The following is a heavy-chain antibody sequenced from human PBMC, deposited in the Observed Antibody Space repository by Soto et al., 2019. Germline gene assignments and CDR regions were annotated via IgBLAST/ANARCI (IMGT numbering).Heavy chain of an antibody. Sequence: GGSLRLSCAASGFTFSSYGMHWVRQAPGKGLEWVAVISYDGSNKYYADSVKGRFTISRDNSKNTLYLQMNSLRAEDTAVYYCAKDLSWLRPLDHLDYWGQGTLVTVSS. CDR1: GFTFSSYG. D-gene: IGHD5-12*01. CDR2: ISYDGSNK. CDR3: AKDLSWLRPLDHLDY. J-gene: IGHJ4*02. V-gene: IGHV3-30*18.